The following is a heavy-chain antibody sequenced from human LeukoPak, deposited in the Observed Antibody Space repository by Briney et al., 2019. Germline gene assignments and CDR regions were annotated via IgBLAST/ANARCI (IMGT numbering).Heavy chain of an antibody. CDR3: ARDRSIAARPKVTWFDP. CDR1: GGSISSYY. D-gene: IGHD6-6*01. CDR2: IYYSGST. J-gene: IGHJ5*02. V-gene: IGHV4-59*01. Sequence: SETLSLTCTVSGGSISSYYWSWIRQPPGKGLEWIGYIYYSGSTNYNPSLKSRVTISVDTSKNQFSLKLSSVTAADTAVYYCARDRSIAARPKVTWFDPWGQGTLVTVSS.